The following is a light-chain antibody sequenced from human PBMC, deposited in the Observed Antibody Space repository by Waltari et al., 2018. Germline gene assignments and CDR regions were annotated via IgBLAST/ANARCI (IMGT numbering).Light chain of an antibody. V-gene: IGKV3-11*01. CDR3: QQRSNWSLT. CDR1: HSVSSY. Sequence: EIVLTQSPATLSLSPGERATLSCRARHSVSSYLAWYQQKPGQAPRLLIYDASNRATGIPARCSGSGSATDFTLTISSLEPEDFAVYYCQQRSNWSLTFGGGTKVEIK. CDR2: DAS. J-gene: IGKJ4*01.